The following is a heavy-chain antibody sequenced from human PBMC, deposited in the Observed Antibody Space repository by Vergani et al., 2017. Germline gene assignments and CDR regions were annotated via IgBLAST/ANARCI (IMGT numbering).Heavy chain of an antibody. CDR2: IYYSGST. Sequence: QVQLPESGPGLVKPSETLSLTCPVSGGPLSSYYWSWIRQPPGKGLEWIGYIYYSGSTNYNPSLKSRVTISVDTSKNQFSLKLSSVTAADTAVYYCARDHWGQIDYWGQGTLVTVSS. J-gene: IGHJ4*02. V-gene: IGHV4-59*01. D-gene: IGHD7-27*01. CDR1: GGPLSSYY. CDR3: ARDHWGQIDY.